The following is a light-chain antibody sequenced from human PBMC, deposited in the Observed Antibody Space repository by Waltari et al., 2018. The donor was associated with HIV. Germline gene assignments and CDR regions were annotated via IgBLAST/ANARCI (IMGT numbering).Light chain of an antibody. V-gene: IGKV3-11*01. CDR3: QQRSNWPPA. J-gene: IGKJ1*01. CDR1: QSVSSY. Sequence: EIVLTQSPATLSLSPGERATLSCRASQSVSSYLAWYQQTPGKAPRLLIYDASNRATGIPARFSGSGSGTDFTLTISSLEPEDSAVYYCQQRSNWPPAFGQGTKVEIK. CDR2: DAS.